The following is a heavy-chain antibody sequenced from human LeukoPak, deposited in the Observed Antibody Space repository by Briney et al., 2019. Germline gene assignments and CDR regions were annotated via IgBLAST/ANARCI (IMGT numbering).Heavy chain of an antibody. V-gene: IGHV4-34*01. Sequence: SETLSLTCAVYGGSFSGYYWSRIRQPPGKGLEWIGEINHSGSTNYNPSLKSRVTISVDTSKNQFSLKLSSVTAADTAVYYCARGRFTFGGVISHYYYYYGMDVWGQGTTVTVSS. CDR1: GGSFSGYY. D-gene: IGHD3-16*02. CDR2: INHSGST. CDR3: ARGRFTFGGVISHYYYYYGMDV. J-gene: IGHJ6*02.